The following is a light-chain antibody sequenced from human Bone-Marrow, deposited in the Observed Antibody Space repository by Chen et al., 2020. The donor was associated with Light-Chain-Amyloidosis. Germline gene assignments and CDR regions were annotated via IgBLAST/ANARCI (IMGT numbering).Light chain of an antibody. V-gene: IGLV2-14*01. CDR1: SSDVGGDNH. Sequence: QSALTQPASVSGSPGQSITISCTGTSSDVGGDNHVSWYQQHPDKAPKLMIYEVTNRPSWVPARFSGSKSDNTASQTISGLQTEDEADYFCSSYTITNTLVFGSGTRVTVL. CDR2: EVT. J-gene: IGLJ1*01. CDR3: SSYTITNTLV.